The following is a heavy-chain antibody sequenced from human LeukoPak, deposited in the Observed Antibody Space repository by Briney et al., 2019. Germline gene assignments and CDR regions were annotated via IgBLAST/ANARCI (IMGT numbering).Heavy chain of an antibody. V-gene: IGHV1-69*05. CDR1: GGTFSSYA. CDR2: IIPIFGTA. CDR3: ARGSITIFGVVTRTYFDY. J-gene: IGHJ4*02. D-gene: IGHD3-3*01. Sequence: ASVKVSCKASGGTFSSYAISWVRQAPGQGLEWMGGIIPIFGTANYAQKFQGRVTITTDESTSKAYMELSSLRSEDTAVYYCARGSITIFGVVTRTYFDYWGQGTLVTVSS.